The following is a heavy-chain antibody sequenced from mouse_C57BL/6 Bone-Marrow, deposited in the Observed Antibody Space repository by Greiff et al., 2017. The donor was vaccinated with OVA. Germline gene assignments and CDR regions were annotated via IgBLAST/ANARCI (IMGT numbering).Heavy chain of an antibody. CDR2: INYDGSST. J-gene: IGHJ4*01. Sequence: EVKVVESEGGLVQPGSSMKLSCTASGFTFSDYYMAWVRQVPEKGLEWVANINYDGSSTYYLDSLKSRFIISRDNAKNILYLQMSSLKSEDTATYYCARDLMSVYYYGSSYRDAMDYWGQGTSVTVSS. D-gene: IGHD1-1*01. CDR3: ARDLMSVYYYGSSYRDAMDY. V-gene: IGHV5-16*01. CDR1: GFTFSDYY.